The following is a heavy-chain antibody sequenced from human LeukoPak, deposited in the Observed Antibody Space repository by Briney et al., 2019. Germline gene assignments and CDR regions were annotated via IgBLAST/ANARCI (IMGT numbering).Heavy chain of an antibody. CDR1: GFTFSSYA. J-gene: IGHJ4*02. V-gene: IGHV3-23*01. D-gene: IGHD5-24*01. CDR2: ISGSGGST. CDR3: ARVEGWLQSYYFDY. Sequence: TGGSLRLSCAASGFTFSSYAMSWVRQAPGKGLEWVSAISGSGGSTYYADSVKGRFTISRDNAKNSLYLQMNSLRAEDTAVYYCARVEGWLQSYYFDYWGQGTLVTVSS.